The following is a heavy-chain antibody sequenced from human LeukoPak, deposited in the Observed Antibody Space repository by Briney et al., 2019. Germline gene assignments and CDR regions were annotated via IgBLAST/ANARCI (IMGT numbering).Heavy chain of an antibody. D-gene: IGHD1-14*01. CDR3: ARAETIGFAVAPFDI. CDR2: ISSSGSTI. CDR1: GFTFSSYE. V-gene: IGHV3-48*03. J-gene: IGHJ3*02. Sequence: GGSLRLSCAASGFTFSSYEMNWVRQAPGKGLEWVSYISSSGSTIYYADSVKGRFTISRDNAKNSLYLQMNSLRAEDTAVYYCARAETIGFAVAPFDIWGQGTMVTVSS.